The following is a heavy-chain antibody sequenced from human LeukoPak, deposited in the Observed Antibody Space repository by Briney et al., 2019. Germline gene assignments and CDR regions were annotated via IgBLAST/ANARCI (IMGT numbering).Heavy chain of an antibody. CDR2: INPSGGST. Sequence: ASVKVSCKASGYTFTSYYMHWVRQAPGQGLEWMGIINPSGGSTSYAQKFQGRVTMTRDTSTSTVYMELSSLRSEDTAVYYCARVPSSGWYFAYYYYGMDVWGQGTTVTVSS. J-gene: IGHJ6*02. CDR1: GYTFTSYY. CDR3: ARVPSSGWYFAYYYYGMDV. V-gene: IGHV1-46*01. D-gene: IGHD6-19*01.